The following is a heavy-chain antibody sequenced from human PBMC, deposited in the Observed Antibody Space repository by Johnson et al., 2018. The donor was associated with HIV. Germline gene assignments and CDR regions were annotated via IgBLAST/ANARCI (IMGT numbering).Heavy chain of an antibody. CDR1: GFIFSNYG. Sequence: QVQLVESGGGVVQPGGSLRLSCAASGFIFSNYGMHWVRQAPGRGLEWVAFIKYDESNEYYADSVRGRLTISRDNSKNTLYLQMNSLRPEDTAVYYCARDSEWELGQEGAFDIWGQGTMVTVSS. V-gene: IGHV3-30*02. J-gene: IGHJ3*02. CDR3: ARDSEWELGQEGAFDI. CDR2: IKYDESNE. D-gene: IGHD1-26*01.